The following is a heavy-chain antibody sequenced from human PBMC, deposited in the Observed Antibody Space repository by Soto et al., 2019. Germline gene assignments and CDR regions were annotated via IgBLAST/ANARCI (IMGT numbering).Heavy chain of an antibody. CDR2: ISYDGSNK. CDR1: GFTFSSYG. J-gene: IGHJ5*02. V-gene: IGHV3-30*18. D-gene: IGHD2-15*01. CDR3: AKAATRNWFDP. Sequence: GGSLRLSCAASGFTFSSYGMHWVRQAPGKGLEWVAVISYDGSNKYYADSVKGRFTISRDNSKNTLYLQMNSLRAEDTAVYYCAKAATRNWFDPWGQGTLVTVSS.